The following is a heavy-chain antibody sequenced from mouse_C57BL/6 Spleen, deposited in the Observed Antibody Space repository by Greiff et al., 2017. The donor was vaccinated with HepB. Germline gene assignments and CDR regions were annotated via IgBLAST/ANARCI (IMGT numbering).Heavy chain of an antibody. V-gene: IGHV1-64*01. CDR1: GYTFTSYW. J-gene: IGHJ4*01. CDR2: IHPNSGST. Sequence: VQLQQSGAELVKPGASVKLSCKASGYTFTSYWMHWVKQRPGQGLEWIGMIHPNSGSTNYNEKFKSKATLTVDTSSSTAYMQLSSLTSEDSAVYYCARTPLYYGSSSDAMDYWGQGTSVTVSS. CDR3: ARTPLYYGSSSDAMDY. D-gene: IGHD1-1*01.